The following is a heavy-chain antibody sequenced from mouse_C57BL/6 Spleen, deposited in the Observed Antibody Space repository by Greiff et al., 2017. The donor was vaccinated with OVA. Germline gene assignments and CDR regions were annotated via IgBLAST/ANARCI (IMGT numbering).Heavy chain of an antibody. CDR3: ARTGAYYSNLFAY. J-gene: IGHJ3*01. D-gene: IGHD2-5*01. CDR2: ISSGSSTI. V-gene: IGHV5-17*01. CDR1: GFTFSDYG. Sequence: DVMLVESGGGLVKPGGSLKLSCAASGFTFSDYGMHWVRQAPEKGLEWVAYISSGSSTIYYADTVKGRFTISRDNAKNTLFLQRTSLRSEDTAMYYCARTGAYYSNLFAYWGQGTLVTVSA.